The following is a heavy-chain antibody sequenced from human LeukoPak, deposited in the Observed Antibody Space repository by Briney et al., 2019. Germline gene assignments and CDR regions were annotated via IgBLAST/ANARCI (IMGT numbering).Heavy chain of an antibody. CDR1: GFTFSDHY. CDR2: TRNKANSYTT. Sequence: GGSLRLSCAASGFTFSDHYMDWVRQAPGKGLEWVGRTRNKANSYTTEYAASVKGRFTISRDDSKNSLYLQMNSLKTEDTAVYYCARVGDGYNLPSDAFDIWGQGTMVTVSS. CDR3: ARVGDGYNLPSDAFDI. D-gene: IGHD5-24*01. V-gene: IGHV3-72*01. J-gene: IGHJ3*02.